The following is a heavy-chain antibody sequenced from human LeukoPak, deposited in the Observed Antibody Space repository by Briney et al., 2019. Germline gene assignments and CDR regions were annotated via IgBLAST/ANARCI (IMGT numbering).Heavy chain of an antibody. CDR1: GYSFTSHY. V-gene: IGHV1-46*04. Sequence: GASVKVSCKASGYSFTSHYMHWVRQAPGQGLEWLGLINPSGGSTSYAQKLQSRVTMTRDMSTSTVYMELSSLRSEDTAVYYCARVAYDDGSSAGVLDYWGQGTLVTVSS. J-gene: IGHJ4*02. CDR2: INPSGGST. CDR3: ARVAYDDGSSAGVLDY. D-gene: IGHD3-22*01.